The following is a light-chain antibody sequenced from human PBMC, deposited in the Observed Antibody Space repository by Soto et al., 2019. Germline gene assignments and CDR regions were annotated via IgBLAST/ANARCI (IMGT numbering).Light chain of an antibody. CDR1: QSVSSSY. CDR3: QQYGSSPPWT. CDR2: GAS. V-gene: IGKV3-20*01. J-gene: IGKJ1*01. Sequence: EIVLTQSPGTLSLSPGERATLSCRASQSVSSSYLAWYKQKPGQAPRLLIYGASSRATGSPARFSGSGSGTDFTLTISRLEPEDFAVYYCQQYGSSPPWTFGQGTKVEIK.